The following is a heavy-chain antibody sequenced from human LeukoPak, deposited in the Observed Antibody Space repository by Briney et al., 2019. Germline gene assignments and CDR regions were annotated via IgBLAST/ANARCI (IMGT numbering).Heavy chain of an antibody. Sequence: PGGSLRLSCAASGFTVSSNYMSWVRQAPGKGLEWVSVIYSGGSTYYADSVKGRFTIFRDNSKNTLYLQMNSLRAEDTAVYYCARAHPPYYYDSSGYQYYFDYWGQGTLVTVSS. CDR2: IYSGGST. CDR1: GFTVSSNY. V-gene: IGHV3-53*01. CDR3: ARAHPPYYYDSSGYQYYFDY. J-gene: IGHJ4*02. D-gene: IGHD3-22*01.